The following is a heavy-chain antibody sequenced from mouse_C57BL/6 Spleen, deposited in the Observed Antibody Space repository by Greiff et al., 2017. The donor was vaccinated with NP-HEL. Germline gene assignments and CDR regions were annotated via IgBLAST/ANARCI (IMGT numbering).Heavy chain of an antibody. CDR1: GYTFTDYY. Sequence: VQGVESGAELVRPGASVKLSCKASGYTFTDYYIDWVKERPGQGLEWIARIYSGSGYTYFNEKFKGKATLTAETSSSTAYMQLSSLTSEDSAVYFCAREEYGNYPFAYWGQGTLVTVSA. D-gene: IGHD2-10*02. J-gene: IGHJ3*01. V-gene: IGHV1-76*01. CDR2: IYSGSGYT. CDR3: AREEYGNYPFAY.